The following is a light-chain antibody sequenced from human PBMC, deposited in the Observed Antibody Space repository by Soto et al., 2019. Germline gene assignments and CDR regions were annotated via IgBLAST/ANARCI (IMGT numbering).Light chain of an antibody. Sequence: DIQRTQSPSTLSASVGDRVTITCRASQSISSWLAWYQQKPGKAPKLLIYKASSLESGVPSRFSGSGSGTEFTLTISSLQPDDFATYYCQQYNSYSTFGQVSNVDIK. CDR2: KAS. J-gene: IGKJ1*01. V-gene: IGKV1-5*03. CDR1: QSISSW. CDR3: QQYNSYST.